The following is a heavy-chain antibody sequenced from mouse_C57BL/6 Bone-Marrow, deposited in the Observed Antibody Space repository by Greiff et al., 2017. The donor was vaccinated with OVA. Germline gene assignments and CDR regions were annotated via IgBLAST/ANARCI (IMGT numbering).Heavy chain of an antibody. V-gene: IGHV1-76*01. Sequence: QVQLKQSGAELVRPGASVKLSCKASGYTFTDYYINWVKQRPGQGLEWIARIYPGSGNTYYNEKFKGKATLTAEKSSSTAYMQLSSLTSEDSAVYFCAIYYDYDVWYFDVWGTGTTVTVSS. CDR2: IYPGSGNT. J-gene: IGHJ1*03. CDR1: GYTFTDYY. D-gene: IGHD2-4*01. CDR3: AIYYDYDVWYFDV.